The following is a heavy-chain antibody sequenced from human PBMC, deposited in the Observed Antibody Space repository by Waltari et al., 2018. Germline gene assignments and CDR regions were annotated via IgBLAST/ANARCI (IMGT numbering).Heavy chain of an antibody. CDR3: AKGMGATRIAAAVTNWFDP. CDR1: GFTFSSYA. Sequence: EVQLLESGGGLVQPGGSLRLSCAASGFTFSSYAMSWVRQAPGKGLEWVSAIRCRGGGTYYADSVKGRFTISRDNSKNTLYLQMNSLRAEDTAVYYCAKGMGATRIAAAVTNWFDPWGQGTLVTVSS. D-gene: IGHD6-13*01. CDR2: IRCRGGGT. V-gene: IGHV3-23*01. J-gene: IGHJ5*02.